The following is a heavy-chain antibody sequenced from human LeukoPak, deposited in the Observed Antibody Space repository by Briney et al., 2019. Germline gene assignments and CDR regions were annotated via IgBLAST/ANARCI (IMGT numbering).Heavy chain of an antibody. CDR3: ASGYWFDP. J-gene: IGHJ5*02. D-gene: IGHD2-2*03. CDR2: IYHRGST. CDR1: GYSLSSGYY. V-gene: IGHV4-38-2*02. Sequence: SETLSLSCTVSGYSLSSGYYWGWIRQPPGKGLEWIGSIYHRGSTYYNPSLKSRVTISVDTSKNQFSLKLSSVTAADTAVYYCASGYWFDPWGQGTLVTVSS.